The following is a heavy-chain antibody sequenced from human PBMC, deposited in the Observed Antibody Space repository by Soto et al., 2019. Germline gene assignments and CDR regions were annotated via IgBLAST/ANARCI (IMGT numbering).Heavy chain of an antibody. D-gene: IGHD3-3*01. CDR3: ARGPGPSVYYDFWSGYYKYFDY. Sequence: PGGSLRLSCAASGFTFSSYWMHWVRQAPGKGLVWVSRINSDGSSTSYADSVKGRFTISRDNAKNTLYLQMNSLRAEDTAVYYCARGPGPSVYYDFWSGYYKYFDYWGQGTLVTVSS. V-gene: IGHV3-74*01. J-gene: IGHJ4*02. CDR1: GFTFSSYW. CDR2: INSDGSST.